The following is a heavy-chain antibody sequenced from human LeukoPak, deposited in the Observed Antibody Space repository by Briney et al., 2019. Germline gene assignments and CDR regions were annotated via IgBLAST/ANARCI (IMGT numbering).Heavy chain of an antibody. D-gene: IGHD1-1*01. CDR3: ARGPGTLHY. J-gene: IGHJ4*02. V-gene: IGHV6-1*01. Sequence: SQTLSLTCALSGDTVSNKSAAWNWIRQSPSRGFEWLGRTYYRSKLYSVYAGSVKSRITINPDTSKNQFSLQLKSVTPEDTAVYYCARGPGTLHYWGQGTLLTVSS. CDR1: GDTVSNKSAA. CDR2: TYYRSKLYS.